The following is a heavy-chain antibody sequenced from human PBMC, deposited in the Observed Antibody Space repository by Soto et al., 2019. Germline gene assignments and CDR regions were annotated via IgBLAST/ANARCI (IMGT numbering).Heavy chain of an antibody. Sequence: QVQLQQWGAGLLKPSETLSLTCAVYGGSLSGYYWSWIRQAPGKGLEWIGEINHSGTTNYNPSLKSRVAILIDTSKNQFSLILSSVTAADRAMSYCARGGATPMVLKYWGQGTLVTVSS. CDR1: GGSLSGYY. J-gene: IGHJ4*02. V-gene: IGHV4-34*01. CDR2: INHSGTT. D-gene: IGHD5-18*01. CDR3: ARGGATPMVLKY.